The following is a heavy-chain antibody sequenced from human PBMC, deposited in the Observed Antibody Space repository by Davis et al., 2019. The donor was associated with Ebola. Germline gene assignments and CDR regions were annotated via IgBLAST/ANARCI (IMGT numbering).Heavy chain of an antibody. Sequence: ASVKVSCKASGYTFTSYYMHWVRQAPGQGLEWMGIINPSGGSTSYAQKFQGRVTITADESTSTTYMELSGLRSENTAVYYCARVRGYCSSVSCPAYGMDVWGQGTTVTVSS. J-gene: IGHJ6*02. CDR2: INPSGGST. CDR1: GYTFTSYY. V-gene: IGHV1-46*01. D-gene: IGHD2-2*01. CDR3: ARVRGYCSSVSCPAYGMDV.